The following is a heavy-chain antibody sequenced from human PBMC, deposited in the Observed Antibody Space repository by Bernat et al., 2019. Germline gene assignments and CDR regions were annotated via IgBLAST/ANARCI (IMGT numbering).Heavy chain of an antibody. CDR3: ARHYGDYSLDY. CDR1: GFSLTTGGMS. V-gene: IGHV2-70*15. D-gene: IGHD4-17*01. Sequence: QVTLRESGPALVKPTQTLTLTCTFSGFSLTTGGMSVSWIRQPPGKALEWLTRIDWDDDKYYSTSLKPRLTISKDTSKNQVVLTMTNMDPVDTATYYCARHYGDYSLDYWGQGTLVTVS. CDR2: IDWDDDK. J-gene: IGHJ4*02.